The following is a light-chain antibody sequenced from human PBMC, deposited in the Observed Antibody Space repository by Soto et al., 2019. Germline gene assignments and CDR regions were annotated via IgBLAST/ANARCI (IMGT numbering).Light chain of an antibody. CDR2: EAS. V-gene: IGKV1-16*02. CDR3: QHYDSYPVT. Sequence: DIQMTQSPSSLSASAGDRVTITCRASQGISNFLAWFQQKPGKAPKSLIHEASTLQSGVPSKISGSGWGTDFTLTINNLQPEDSGTYYCQHYDSYPVTFGQGTRLEI. J-gene: IGKJ5*01. CDR1: QGISNF.